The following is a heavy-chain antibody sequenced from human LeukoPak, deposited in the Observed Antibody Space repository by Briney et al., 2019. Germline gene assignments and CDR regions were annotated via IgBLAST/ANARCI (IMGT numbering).Heavy chain of an antibody. CDR3: ASEAGAHDAFDI. CDR1: GFTFDDYA. Sequence: GGSLRLSCAASGFTFDDYAMHWVRQAPGKGLEWVSGISRNSGSIGYADSVKGRFTISRDNAKNSLYLQMNSLRAEDMALYYLASEAGAHDAFDIWGQGTMVTVSS. CDR2: ISRNSGSI. D-gene: IGHD6-19*01. V-gene: IGHV3-9*03. J-gene: IGHJ3*02.